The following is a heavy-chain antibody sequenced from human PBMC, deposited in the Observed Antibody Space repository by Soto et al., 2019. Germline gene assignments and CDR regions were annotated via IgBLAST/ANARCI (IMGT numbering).Heavy chain of an antibody. Sequence: ASVKVSCKASGYLFTTYAIHWVRQAPGQTPEWMGWINAGNGNTKFTEKFHRRVTITTDRSTSTAYMELSSLRSEDTAVYYCARSDREYSSWEYAFDYWGQGTLVTVSS. D-gene: IGHD6-6*01. V-gene: IGHV1-3*01. CDR3: ARSDREYSSWEYAFDY. CDR1: GYLFTTYA. CDR2: INAGNGNT. J-gene: IGHJ4*02.